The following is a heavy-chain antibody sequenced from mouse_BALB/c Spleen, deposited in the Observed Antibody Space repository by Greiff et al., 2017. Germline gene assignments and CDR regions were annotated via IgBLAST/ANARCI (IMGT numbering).Heavy chain of an antibody. J-gene: IGHJ3*01. Sequence: QVQLQQSGAELMKPGASVKISCKATGYTFSSYWIEWVKQRPGHGLEWIGEILPGSGSTNYNEKFKGKATFTADTSSNTAYMQLSSLTSEDSAVYYCAREITTVVAPWFAYWGQGTLVTVSA. D-gene: IGHD1-1*01. CDR1: GYTFSSYW. CDR3: AREITTVVAPWFAY. CDR2: ILPGSGST. V-gene: IGHV1-9*01.